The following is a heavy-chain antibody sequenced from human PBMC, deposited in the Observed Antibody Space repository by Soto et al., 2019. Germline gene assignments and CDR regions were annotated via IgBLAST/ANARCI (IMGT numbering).Heavy chain of an antibody. CDR3: ASSGWWYLDY. V-gene: IGHV4-39*01. J-gene: IGHJ4*02. CDR2: IHYSGST. D-gene: IGHD2-15*01. Sequence: SETLSLTCTVPGGSISSSSYYWGWIRQPPGKGLEWVGSIHYSGSTGYNPSLKSRVTISADTSKKQVSLKLSSPTPADTSADSCASSGWWYLDYGDQEALHTISS. CDR1: GGSISSSSYY.